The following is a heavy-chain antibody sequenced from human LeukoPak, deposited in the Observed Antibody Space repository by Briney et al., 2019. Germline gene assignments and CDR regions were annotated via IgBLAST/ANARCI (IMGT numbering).Heavy chain of an antibody. D-gene: IGHD3-10*01. Sequence: GGSLRLSCAASGFTFDDYAMHWVRQAPGKGLEWVSLITWDAGSTYYADSVKGRFTISRDNSKNTLYLQMNSLRAEDTAVYYCAKDPKILWFGELSYFDYWGQGTLVTVSS. J-gene: IGHJ4*02. V-gene: IGHV3-43D*03. CDR1: GFTFDDYA. CDR2: ITWDAGST. CDR3: AKDPKILWFGELSYFDY.